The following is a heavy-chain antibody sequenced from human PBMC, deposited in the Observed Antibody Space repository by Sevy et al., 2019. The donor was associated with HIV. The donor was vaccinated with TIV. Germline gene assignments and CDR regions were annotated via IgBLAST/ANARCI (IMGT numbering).Heavy chain of an antibody. D-gene: IGHD3-10*01. CDR1: GFTVSSNY. Sequence: GGSLRLSCAASGFTVSSNYMSWVRQAPGKGLEWVSVIYSVGSTYYADCVKGGFTISRENSKNPRYVQMNSLRAEETAVYYWARVSAGYGSGLNYYSGMDVWGQGATVTVSS. V-gene: IGHV3-53*01. J-gene: IGHJ6*02. CDR2: IYSVGST. CDR3: ARVSAGYGSGLNYYSGMDV.